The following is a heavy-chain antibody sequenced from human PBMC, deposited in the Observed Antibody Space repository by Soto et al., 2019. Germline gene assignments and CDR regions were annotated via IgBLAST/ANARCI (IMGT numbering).Heavy chain of an antibody. J-gene: IGHJ6*02. CDR3: ARALRNGYFYGMDI. CDR1: GYAFSNNF. D-gene: IGHD2-8*01. CDR2: INPTTGLT. V-gene: IGHV1-46*01. Sequence: ASSEGSCKASGYAFSNNFMHWVRQAPAQGLEWMGVINPTTGLTSNAQKFQGRITMTSDTSSSTAYMELSSLRSEDTAVYYCARALRNGYFYGMDIWGQGTTVTVSS.